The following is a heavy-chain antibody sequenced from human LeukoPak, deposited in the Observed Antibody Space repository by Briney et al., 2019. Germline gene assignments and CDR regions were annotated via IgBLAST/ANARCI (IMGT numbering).Heavy chain of an antibody. V-gene: IGHV4-59*01. CDR3: ARGRTFDN. J-gene: IGHJ4*02. CDR2: IYDRGST. Sequence: PSETPSPTSTLSGGSISSYYWSWIREPPGKGLEWIGNIYDRGSTKYNPSLKSRVTISVDTSKNQFSLRLSSVTAADTAVYYCARGRTFDNWGQGTLVTVSS. CDR1: GGSISSYY.